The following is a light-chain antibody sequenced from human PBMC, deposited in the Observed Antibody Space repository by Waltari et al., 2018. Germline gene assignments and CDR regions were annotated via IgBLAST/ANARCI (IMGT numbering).Light chain of an antibody. J-gene: IGLJ3*02. Sequence: SSELTQDPGVSVALGQTFTITCQGDSPRTPYGTWDQPKPGQAPVLVIYGKDKRPSGIPDRISGYSSGTTSSLTITGAQAEDEADYYCSSRNGRADQVVFAGGTKVTVL. CDR1: SPRTPY. CDR2: GKD. V-gene: IGLV3-19*01. CDR3: SSRNGRADQVV.